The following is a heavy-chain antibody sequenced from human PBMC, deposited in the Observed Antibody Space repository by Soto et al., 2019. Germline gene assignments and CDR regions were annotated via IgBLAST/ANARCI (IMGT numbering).Heavy chain of an antibody. CDR2: ISAYNGNT. D-gene: IGHD3-3*01. V-gene: IGHV1-18*01. CDR3: ARESRITIFGVVIYGMDV. CDR1: GYTFTSYV. Sequence: ASVKGSCTASGYTFTSYVVHWVRQAPGQGLEWMGWISAYNGNTNYAQKLQGRVTMTTDTSTSTAYMELRSLRSDDTAVYYCARESRITIFGVVIYGMDVWGQGTTVTVSS. J-gene: IGHJ6*02.